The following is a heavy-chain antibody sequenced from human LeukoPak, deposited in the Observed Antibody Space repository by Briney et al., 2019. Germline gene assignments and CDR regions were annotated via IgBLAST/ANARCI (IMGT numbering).Heavy chain of an antibody. D-gene: IGHD6-19*01. J-gene: IGHJ4*02. CDR3: ARVEAWQWLARLDPSPFDH. CDR2: ISISSSSV. CDR1: GFTLSSHA. Sequence: GGSLRLSCAASGFTLSSHAMNWVRPAAGKGLEGVSYISISSSSVYYADSVKGRFTISRHNAKNSLYLQMNSLRAEDTAVYYCARVEAWQWLARLDPSPFDHWGQGTLVTVSS. V-gene: IGHV3-48*04.